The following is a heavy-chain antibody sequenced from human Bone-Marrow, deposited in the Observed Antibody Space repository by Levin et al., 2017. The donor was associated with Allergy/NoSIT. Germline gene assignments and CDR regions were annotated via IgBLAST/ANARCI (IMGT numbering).Heavy chain of an antibody. D-gene: IGHD3-22*01. CDR3: ATVNLDSSGYYAEYFQH. CDR2: FDPEDGET. CDR1: GYTLTELS. V-gene: IGHV1-24*01. J-gene: IGHJ1*01. Sequence: ASVKVSCKVSGYTLTELSMHWVRQAPGKGLEWMGGFDPEDGETIYAQKFQGRVTMTEDTSTDTAYMELSSLRSEDTAVYYCATVNLDSSGYYAEYFQHWGQGTLVTVSS.